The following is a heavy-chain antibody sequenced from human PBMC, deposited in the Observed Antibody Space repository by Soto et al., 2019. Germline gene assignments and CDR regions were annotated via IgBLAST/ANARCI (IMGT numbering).Heavy chain of an antibody. CDR1: GFTFSSYG. CDR2: ISYDGSNK. Sequence: PGGSLRLSCAASGFTFSSYGMHWVRQAPGKGLEWVAVISYDGSNKYYADSVKGRFTISRDNSKNTLYLQMNSLRAEDTAVYYCAKGDVRITIFGVVILDAFDIWGQGTMVTVSS. CDR3: AKGDVRITIFGVVILDAFDI. D-gene: IGHD3-3*01. V-gene: IGHV3-30*18. J-gene: IGHJ3*02.